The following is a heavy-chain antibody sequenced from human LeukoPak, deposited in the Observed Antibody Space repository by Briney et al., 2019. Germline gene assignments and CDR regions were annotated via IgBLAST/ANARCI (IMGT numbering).Heavy chain of an antibody. V-gene: IGHV4-31*03. CDR1: GGSISSGGYY. D-gene: IGHD3-22*01. CDR3: ARGYYDSSGYWPNAFDI. CDR2: IYYSGST. Sequence: SETLSLTCTVSGGSISSGGYYWSWIRQHPGKGLEWIGYIYYSGSTYYNPPLKSRVTISVDTSKNQFSLKLSSVTAADTAVYYCARGYYDSSGYWPNAFDIWGQGTMVTVSS. J-gene: IGHJ3*02.